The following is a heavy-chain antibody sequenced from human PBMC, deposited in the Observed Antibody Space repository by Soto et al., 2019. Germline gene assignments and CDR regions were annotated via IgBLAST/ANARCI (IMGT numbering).Heavy chain of an antibody. CDR3: ARASWYLGELDY. J-gene: IGHJ4*02. CDR2: IYYSGST. Sequence: PSETLSLTCTVSGGSISSYYWSWIRQPPGKGLEWIGYIYYSGSTNYNPSLKSRVTISVDTSKNQFSLKLSSVTAADTAVYYCARASWYLGELDYWGQGTLVTVSS. V-gene: IGHV4-59*01. CDR1: GGSISSYY. D-gene: IGHD3-16*01.